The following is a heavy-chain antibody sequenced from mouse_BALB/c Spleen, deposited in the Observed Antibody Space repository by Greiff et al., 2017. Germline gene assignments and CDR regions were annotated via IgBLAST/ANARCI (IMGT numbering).Heavy chain of an antibody. Sequence: VHLVESGPGLVAPSQSLSITCTVSGFSLSRYSVHWVRQPPGKGLEWLGMIWSGGSTDYNAAFISRLSISKDNSKSQVFFKMNSLQANDTAIYYCARGDYDGSSLFDYWGQGTTLTVSS. D-gene: IGHD1-1*01. CDR2: IWSGGST. CDR1: GFSLSRYS. CDR3: ARGDYDGSSLFDY. J-gene: IGHJ2*01. V-gene: IGHV2-6-4*01.